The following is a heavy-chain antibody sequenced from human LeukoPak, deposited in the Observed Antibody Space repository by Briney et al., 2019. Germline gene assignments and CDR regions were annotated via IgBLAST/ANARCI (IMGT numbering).Heavy chain of an antibody. V-gene: IGHV1-2*02. CDR2: ISPSGGST. CDR3: ASLYGDVLDY. Sequence: ASVKVSCKAFGYTFTSNYMHWVRQAPGQGPEWMGVISPSGGSTTYAQKFQGRVTMTRDTSISTAYMELSRLRSDDTAVYYCASLYGDVLDYWGQGTLVTVSS. D-gene: IGHD4-17*01. J-gene: IGHJ4*02. CDR1: GYTFTSNY.